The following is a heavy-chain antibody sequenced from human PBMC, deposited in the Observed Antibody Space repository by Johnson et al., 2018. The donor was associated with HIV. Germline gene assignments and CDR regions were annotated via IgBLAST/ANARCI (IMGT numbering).Heavy chain of an antibody. J-gene: IGHJ3*02. CDR2: IRYDGSNK. Sequence: QVQLVESGGGVVQPGGSLRLSCAASGFTFSSYGMYWVRQAPGKGLEWVAFIRYDGSNKYYADSVKGRFTISRDNSKNTLNLQMSSLRAEDTAVYFCARDAKYYYDSSGNYYEHDAFDIWGQGTMVTVS. CDR1: GFTFSSYG. V-gene: IGHV3-30*02. CDR3: ARDAKYYYDSSGNYYEHDAFDI. D-gene: IGHD3-22*01.